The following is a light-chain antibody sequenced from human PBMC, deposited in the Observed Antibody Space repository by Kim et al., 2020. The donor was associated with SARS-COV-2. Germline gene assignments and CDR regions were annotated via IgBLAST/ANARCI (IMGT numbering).Light chain of an antibody. J-gene: IGLJ1*01. CDR2: YDS. Sequence: SYELTQPPSVSVAPGRTARITCGANNIGSKSVHWYQHKPGQAPVLVINYDSDRPSGIPERFSGSNSGNTATLTIRGAEAGDEAEYYCQVWDSNTDHHVFGTGTKGTVL. CDR1: NIGSKS. V-gene: IGLV3-21*04. CDR3: QVWDSNTDHHV.